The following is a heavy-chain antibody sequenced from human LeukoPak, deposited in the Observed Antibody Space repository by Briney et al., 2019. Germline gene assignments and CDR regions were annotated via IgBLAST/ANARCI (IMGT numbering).Heavy chain of an antibody. V-gene: IGHV3-21*01. Sequence: GGSLRLSCAASGFTFTNYCMIWVRQAPGKGLEWVSSISCSSNYIYYADSVKGRFTISRDNAKNSLYLQMNSLRVEDTAVYYXXXXXXXXXXXXXXXRKPPGYYYIDIWGKGTTVTVSS. CDR3: XXXXXXXXXXXXXXRKPPGYYYIDI. D-gene: IGHD3-10*01. J-gene: IGHJ6*03. CDR1: GFTFTNYC. CDR2: ISCSSNYI.